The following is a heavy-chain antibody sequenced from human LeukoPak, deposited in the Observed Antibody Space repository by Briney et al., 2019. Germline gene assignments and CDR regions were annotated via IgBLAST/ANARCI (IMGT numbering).Heavy chain of an antibody. Sequence: PSQTLSLTCTVSGGSISSGGRSWSWIRQPPGKGLEWIGYIYHSGSGSTYYNPSLKSRVTISVDTSKNQFSLKLNSVAAADTAVYFCATLYDDLRNSWGQGTLVTVSS. J-gene: IGHJ4*02. D-gene: IGHD4-17*01. CDR1: GGSISSGGRS. V-gene: IGHV4-30-2*02. CDR3: ATLYDDLRNS. CDR2: IYHSGSGST.